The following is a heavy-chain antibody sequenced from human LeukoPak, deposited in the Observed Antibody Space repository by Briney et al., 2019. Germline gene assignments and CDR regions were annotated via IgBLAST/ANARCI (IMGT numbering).Heavy chain of an antibody. D-gene: IGHD6-19*01. V-gene: IGHV3-23*01. Sequence: PGGTLRLSSAASGFTFSSYAMSCVRQAPGKGLEWVSAISGSGGSTYYADSVKGRFTISRDNSKNTLYLQMNSLRAEDTAVYYCAKGIAVAVTTNFDYWGQGTLVTVSS. CDR3: AKGIAVAVTTNFDY. J-gene: IGHJ4*02. CDR1: GFTFSSYA. CDR2: ISGSGGST.